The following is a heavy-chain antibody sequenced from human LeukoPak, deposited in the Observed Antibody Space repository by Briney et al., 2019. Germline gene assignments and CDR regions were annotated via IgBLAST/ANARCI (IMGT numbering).Heavy chain of an antibody. Sequence: SETLSLTCAVYGGSFSGYYWSWIRQPPGKGLEWIGEINHSGSTNYNPSLKSRVTISVDTSKNQFSLKLSSVTAADTAVYYCARHGFPGSTSRWFDPWGQGTLVTVSS. CDR3: ARHGFPGSTSRWFDP. CDR1: GGSFSGYY. V-gene: IGHV4-34*01. CDR2: INHSGST. J-gene: IGHJ5*02. D-gene: IGHD6-6*01.